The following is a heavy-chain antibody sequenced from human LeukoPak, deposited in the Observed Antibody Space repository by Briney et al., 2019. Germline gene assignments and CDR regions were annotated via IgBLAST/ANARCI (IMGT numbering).Heavy chain of an antibody. CDR2: ISYDGSNK. J-gene: IGHJ4*02. D-gene: IGHD2-21*02. Sequence: PGGSLRLSCAASGFSFSSYGMHWVRQAPGKGLEWVAVISYDGSNKYYADSVKGRFTISRDKSRSALYLQMNTLRAEDTAVYYCAKDPWGYCGTDCYSEFDHWGQGTHVTVSS. CDR1: GFSFSSYG. V-gene: IGHV3-30*18. CDR3: AKDPWGYCGTDCYSEFDH.